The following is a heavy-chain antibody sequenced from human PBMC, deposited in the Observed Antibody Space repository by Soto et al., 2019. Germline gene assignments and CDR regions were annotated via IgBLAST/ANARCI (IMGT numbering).Heavy chain of an antibody. Sequence: SLRLSCAASGFTVSSNYMSWVRQAPGKGLEWVSVIYSGGSTYYADSVKGRFTISRDNSKNTLYLQMYSLRAEDTAVYYCARGGEWLGYYGMDAWGQGTTVTVS. D-gene: IGHD6-19*01. J-gene: IGHJ6*02. CDR1: GFTVSSNY. V-gene: IGHV3-53*01. CDR3: ARGGEWLGYYGMDA. CDR2: IYSGGST.